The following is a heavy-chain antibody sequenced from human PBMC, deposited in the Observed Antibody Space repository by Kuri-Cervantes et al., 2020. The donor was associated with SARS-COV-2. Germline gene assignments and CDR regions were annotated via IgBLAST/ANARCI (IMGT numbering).Heavy chain of an antibody. V-gene: IGHV4-38-2*01. D-gene: IGHD5-18*01. CDR3: ARSGYSYGPETQGAFDI. CDR1: RYSISSGYY. J-gene: IGHJ3*02. CDR2: IYHSGST. Sequence: SETLSLTCAVSRYSISSGYYWGWIRQPPGKGLEWIGSIYHSGSTYYNPSLKSRVTISVDTSKNQFSLKLSSVTAADTAVYYCARSGYSYGPETQGAFDIWGQGTMVTVSS.